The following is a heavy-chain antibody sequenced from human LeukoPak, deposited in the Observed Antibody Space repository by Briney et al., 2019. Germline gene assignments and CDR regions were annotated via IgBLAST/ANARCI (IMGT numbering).Heavy chain of an antibody. J-gene: IGHJ6*03. V-gene: IGHV3-13*01. CDR2: IGTAGDT. CDR1: GFTFSSYD. CDR3: AKGPGSYVHYYYYMDV. Sequence: GGSLRLSCAACGFTFSSYDMHWVRQATGNGLEWVSAIGTAGDTYYPGSVKGRFTISRDNSKNTLYLQVNSLRAEDTAVYYCAKGPGSYVHYYYYMDVWGKGTTVTVSS. D-gene: IGHD1-26*01.